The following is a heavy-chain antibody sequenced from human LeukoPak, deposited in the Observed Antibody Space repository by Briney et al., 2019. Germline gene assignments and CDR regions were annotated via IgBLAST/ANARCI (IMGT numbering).Heavy chain of an antibody. Sequence: SETLSLTCTVSGGSTSSYYWSWIRQPPGKGLEWIGRIYTSGSTNYTPSLKSRVTISLDTSKNQFSLKLSSVTAADTAVYYCARTYFDWLLSDYYYYMDVWGKGTTVTISS. D-gene: IGHD3-9*01. CDR1: GGSTSSYY. J-gene: IGHJ6*03. CDR3: ARTYFDWLLSDYYYYMDV. V-gene: IGHV4-4*08. CDR2: IYTSGST.